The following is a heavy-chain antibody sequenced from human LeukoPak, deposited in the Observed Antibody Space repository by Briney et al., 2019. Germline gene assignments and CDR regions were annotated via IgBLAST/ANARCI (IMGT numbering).Heavy chain of an antibody. CDR3: AAPQDAFDI. V-gene: IGHV4-39*01. Sequence: SETLSLTCTVSGASISSTSYYWGWIRQPPGKGLEWIGSTYYRGTTYYNPSLKSRVTISVDTSKNQFSLKLSSVTAADTAVYYCAAPQDAFDIWGQGTMVTVSS. CDR2: TYYRGTT. J-gene: IGHJ3*02. CDR1: GASISSTSYY.